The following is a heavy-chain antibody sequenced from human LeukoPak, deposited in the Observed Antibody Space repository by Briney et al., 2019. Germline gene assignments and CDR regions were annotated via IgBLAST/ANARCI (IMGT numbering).Heavy chain of an antibody. CDR1: GGSISSSDYY. J-gene: IGHJ5*02. V-gene: IGHV4-39*07. CDR3: ARENYCTNGVCWAFDP. D-gene: IGHD2-8*01. CDR2: IYYTGSS. Sequence: SETLSLTCTVSGGSISSSDYYWGWIRQPPGKGLEWIGNIYYTGSSSYNSSLKSRVTISVDTSKNQFSLQLSSVTAADTAVYYCARENYCTNGVCWAFDPWGQRTLVTVSS.